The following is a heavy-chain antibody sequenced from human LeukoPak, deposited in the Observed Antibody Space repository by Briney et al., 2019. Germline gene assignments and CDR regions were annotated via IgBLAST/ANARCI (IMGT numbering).Heavy chain of an antibody. J-gene: IGHJ4*02. CDR3: ARDIRFDY. CDR1: GGSISSSSYY. Sequence: SETLSLTCTVSGGSISSSSYYWGWIRQPPGKGLEWIGYIYYTGSTNYNPSLKSRVTISVDTSKNQFSLRLSSVTAADTAVYYCARDIRFDYWGQGTLVTVSS. V-gene: IGHV4-61*01. CDR2: IYYTGST.